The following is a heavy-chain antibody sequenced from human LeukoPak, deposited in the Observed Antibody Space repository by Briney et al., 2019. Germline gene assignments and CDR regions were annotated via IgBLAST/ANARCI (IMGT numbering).Heavy chain of an antibody. V-gene: IGHV3-30*18. CDR3: AKEKGSPFYFAS. J-gene: IGHJ4*02. CDR1: GFSLSSYG. CDR2: ISYDGINK. Sequence: RSLRLSCAASGFSLSSYGMHWVRHAPGKGREWVAVISYDGINKDYADTVTGRFSISRDNSKNTLYLQMNGLRAEDTSVYYCAKEKGSPFYFASWGQGTLVTVSS.